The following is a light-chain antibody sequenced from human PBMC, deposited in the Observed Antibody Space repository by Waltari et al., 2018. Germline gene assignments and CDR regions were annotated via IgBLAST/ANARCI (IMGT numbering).Light chain of an antibody. CDR1: SSDIGTFDY. CDR2: EVS. V-gene: IGLV2-8*01. CDR3: SSYAGNNKLV. J-gene: IGLJ1*01. Sequence: QSALTQPPSASGSPGQSVTISCTGRSSDIGTFDYVYWYQQYPGKAPRLVIYEVSKRPSGVPDRFSGSKSANTASLTVSGLRAEDEADYYCSSYAGNNKLVFVSGTKVTVL.